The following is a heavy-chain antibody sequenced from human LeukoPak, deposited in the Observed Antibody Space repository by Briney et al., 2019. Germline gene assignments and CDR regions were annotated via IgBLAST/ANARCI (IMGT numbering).Heavy chain of an antibody. J-gene: IGHJ2*01. CDR1: GFTFSSYT. D-gene: IGHD2-21*02. CDR3: AREGFCGGDCPGYFDL. Sequence: GGSLRLSCAASGFTFSSYTMNWVRQAPGKGLEWVSSISSSSDYIYYADSVKGRFTISRENAKNSFYLQMNSLRAGDTAVYYCAREGFCGGDCPGYFDLWGRGTLVTVSS. V-gene: IGHV3-21*01. CDR2: ISSSSDYI.